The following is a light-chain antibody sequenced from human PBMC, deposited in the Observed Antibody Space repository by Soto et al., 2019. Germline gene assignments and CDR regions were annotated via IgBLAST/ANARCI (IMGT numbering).Light chain of an antibody. CDR1: QSVSNNY. J-gene: IGKJ5*01. V-gene: IGKV3-11*01. CDR3: QQRSNWIT. CDR2: DTS. Sequence: EIVLTQSPGTLSLSPGERATLSCRASQSVSNNYLAWYQQKPGQAPRLLIYDTSYRATGIPARFSGSGSGTDFTLTISSLEPEDFAVYYCQQRSNWITFGQGTRLEI.